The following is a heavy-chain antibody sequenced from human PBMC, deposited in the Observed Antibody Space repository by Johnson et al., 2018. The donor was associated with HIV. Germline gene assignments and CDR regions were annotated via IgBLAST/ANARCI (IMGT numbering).Heavy chain of an antibody. CDR1: GFTFKSYA. D-gene: IGHD1-14*01. CDR2: ISWDGGST. J-gene: IGHJ3*02. Sequence: QVQLVESGGGVVQPGRSLRLSCAASGFTFKSYAMHWVRRAPGKGLEWVSLISWDGGSTYYADSVKGRFTISRDRSKNTVSLQMNSLRVEDTAVYYCARDDRPDGFDIWGQGTMVTVSS. CDR3: ARDDRPDGFDI. V-gene: IGHV3-NL1*01.